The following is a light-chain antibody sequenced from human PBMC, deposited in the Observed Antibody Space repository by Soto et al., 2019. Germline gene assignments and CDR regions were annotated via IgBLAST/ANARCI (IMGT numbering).Light chain of an antibody. CDR1: QSVLYNSNNKNY. Sequence: DIVMTQSPDSLAVSLGERATINCRSSQSVLYNSNNKNYLAWYQQKPGQPPKLLIYWASTRESGVPDRFSGSGSGTDFTLTISGLQAEDVAVYYCQQHYDTPWTFGQGTKVEIK. CDR2: WAS. CDR3: QQHYDTPWT. J-gene: IGKJ1*01. V-gene: IGKV4-1*01.